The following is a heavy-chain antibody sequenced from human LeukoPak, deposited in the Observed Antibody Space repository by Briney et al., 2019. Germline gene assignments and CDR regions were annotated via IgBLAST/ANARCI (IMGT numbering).Heavy chain of an antibody. D-gene: IGHD3-22*01. CDR2: ISYDGSNK. J-gene: IGHJ4*02. CDR3: ARSQYYYDSSGLDY. V-gene: IGHV3-30*04. CDR1: GFTFSSYA. Sequence: GGSLRLSCAASGFTFSSYAMHWVRQAPGKGLEWVAVISYDGSNKYYADSVKGRFTISRDNSKNTLYLQMNSPRAEDTAVYYCARSQYYYDSSGLDYWGQGTLVTVSS.